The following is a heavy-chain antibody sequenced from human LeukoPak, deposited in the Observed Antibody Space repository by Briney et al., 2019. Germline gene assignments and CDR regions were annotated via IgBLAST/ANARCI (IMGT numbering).Heavy chain of an antibody. V-gene: IGHV4-59*01. CDR2: IYDSGST. J-gene: IGHJ3*02. Sequence: ASETLSLTCTVSVGSISNYYWSWIRQPPGKGLEWIGYIYDSGSTNYYPSLKSRVTISVDTSKNQFSLKLSSVTAADTAVYYCARGHCIAGICYYDAFDIWGQGTMVTVSS. D-gene: IGHD2-15*01. CDR1: VGSISNYY. CDR3: ARGHCIAGICYYDAFDI.